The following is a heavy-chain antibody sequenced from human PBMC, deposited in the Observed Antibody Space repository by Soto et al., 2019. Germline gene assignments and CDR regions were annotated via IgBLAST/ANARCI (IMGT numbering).Heavy chain of an antibody. V-gene: IGHV4-59*08. Sequence: SETLSLTCAVYGGSVSGYYWSWIRHPPVKGQEWSWYIYYSGNTNYNPSPKSRVTISVDTSKNQFSLKPSSVTAADTAVYYCARTDYYYDVCGYAPDAFDIWGQGTMVTVS. CDR1: GGSVSGYY. CDR2: IYYSGNT. D-gene: IGHD3-22*01. CDR3: ARTDYYYDVCGYAPDAFDI. J-gene: IGHJ3*02.